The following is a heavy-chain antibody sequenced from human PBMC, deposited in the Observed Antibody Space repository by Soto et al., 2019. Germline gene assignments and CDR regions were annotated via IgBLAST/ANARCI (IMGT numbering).Heavy chain of an antibody. CDR2: INRDGSST. CDR1: GFTFSSYW. CDR3: ASYSGYDLVDY. J-gene: IGHJ4*02. V-gene: IGHV3-74*01. Sequence: GGSLRLSCAASGFTFSSYWMHWVRQAPGKGLVWVSRINRDGSSTSYADSVKGRFTISRDNAKNTLYLQMNSLGAEDTAVYYCASYSGYDLVDYWGQGTLVTVSS. D-gene: IGHD5-12*01.